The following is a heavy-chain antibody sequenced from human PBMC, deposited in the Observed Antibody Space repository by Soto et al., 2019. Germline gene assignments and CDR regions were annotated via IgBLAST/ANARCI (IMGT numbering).Heavy chain of an antibody. Sequence: GGSLRLSCAASGFTFSSYAMSWARQAPGKGLEWVSSISNSGGSTYHADSVKGRFTISRDDSEKTLYLRMNSLRVEDAAIYFCAQGKISTTGLNYWGQGTLVTVSS. CDR3: AQGKISTTGLNY. CDR1: GFTFSSYA. J-gene: IGHJ4*02. V-gene: IGHV3-23*01. D-gene: IGHD1-1*01. CDR2: ISNSGGST.